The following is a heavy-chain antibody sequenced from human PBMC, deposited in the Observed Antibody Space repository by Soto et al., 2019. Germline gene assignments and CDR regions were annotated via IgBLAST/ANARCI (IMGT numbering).Heavy chain of an antibody. J-gene: IGHJ4*02. V-gene: IGHV3-11*06. CDR1: GFTFSDYY. CDR3: ARDRIYYDSSGLIDY. D-gene: IGHD3-22*01. Sequence: SLRLSCAASGFTFSDYYMSWIRQAPGKGLEWVSYISSSSSYTNYADSVKGRFTISRDNAKNSLYLQMNSLRAEDTAVYYCARDRIYYDSSGLIDYWGQGNLVTVSS. CDR2: ISSSSSYT.